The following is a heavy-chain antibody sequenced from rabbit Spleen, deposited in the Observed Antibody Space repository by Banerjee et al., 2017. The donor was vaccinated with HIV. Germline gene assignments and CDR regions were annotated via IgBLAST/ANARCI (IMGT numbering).Heavy chain of an antibody. V-gene: IGHV1S45*01. J-gene: IGHJ4*01. Sequence: QEQLVESGGDLVQPGASLTLTCTASGFDFSAYTFMCWVRQAPGKGLEWIACIDTGSRDFTYYASWAKGRFTISKTSSTTVILQMTSLTVADTATYFCARRGDYSVSWRATDFNLWGPGTLVTVS. CDR1: GFDFSAYTF. D-gene: IGHD2-1*01. CDR2: IDTGSRDFT. CDR3: ARRGDYSVSWRATDFNL.